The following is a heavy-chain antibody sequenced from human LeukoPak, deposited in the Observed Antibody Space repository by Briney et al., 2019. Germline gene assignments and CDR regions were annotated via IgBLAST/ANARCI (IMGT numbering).Heavy chain of an antibody. D-gene: IGHD3-9*01. V-gene: IGHV1-18*01. CDR2: ISAYNGNT. CDR1: VYTFTSYG. J-gene: IGHJ5*02. Sequence: ASVKVSCKASVYTFTSYGISWVRQAPGQGLEWMGWISAYNGNTNYAQKLQGRVTMTTDTSTSTAYMELRSLRSDDTAVYYCARGYDILTGYRWFDPWGQGTLVTVSS. CDR3: ARGYDILTGYRWFDP.